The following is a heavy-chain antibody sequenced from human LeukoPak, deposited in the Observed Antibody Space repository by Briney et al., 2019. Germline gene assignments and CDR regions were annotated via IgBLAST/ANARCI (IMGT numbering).Heavy chain of an antibody. CDR3: ASFDSAAAGTMDV. J-gene: IGHJ6*03. V-gene: IGHV3-64*01. D-gene: IGHD6-13*01. Sequence: GESLRLSCAATGFTCGSYDMHWVRQAPGKGLEYVSAISSNGGSTYYANSVKGRFTISRDNSKNTLYLQMGSLRAEDMAVYYCASFDSAAAGTMDVWGKGTTVTVSS. CDR1: GFTCGSYD. CDR2: ISSNGGST.